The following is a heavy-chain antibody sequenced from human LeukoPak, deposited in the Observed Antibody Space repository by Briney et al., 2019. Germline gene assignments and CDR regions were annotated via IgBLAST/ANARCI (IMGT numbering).Heavy chain of an antibody. CDR3: AVAKDGYFDR. CDR1: GFTFSSYW. D-gene: IGHD5-12*01. J-gene: IGHJ4*02. Sequence: PGGSLRLSCAASGFTFSSYWMSWVRQAPGKGLEWVANVRQDGSATYYVDSVKGRFAISRDNAKNSLFLQMNSLRAEDTAVYYCAVAKDGYFDRRGQGTLVTVSS. V-gene: IGHV3-7*01. CDR2: VRQDGSAT.